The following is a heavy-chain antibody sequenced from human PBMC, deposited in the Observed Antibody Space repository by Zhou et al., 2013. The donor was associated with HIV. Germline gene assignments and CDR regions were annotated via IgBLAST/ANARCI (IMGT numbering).Heavy chain of an antibody. CDR3: ARAQGDILTEGYFDY. V-gene: IGHV1-69*05. CDR2: IIPLFGTT. CDR1: GGTFNSYT. D-gene: IGHD3-9*01. Sequence: QVQLVQSGAEVKKPGSSVKVSCKVSGGTFNSYTIAWVRQAPGQGLEWMGNIIPLFGTTNYAQTFQGRVTITTDESTTTAYMDLSSLRSEDTAIYYCARAQGDILTEGYFDYWGQGTLVTVSS. J-gene: IGHJ4*02.